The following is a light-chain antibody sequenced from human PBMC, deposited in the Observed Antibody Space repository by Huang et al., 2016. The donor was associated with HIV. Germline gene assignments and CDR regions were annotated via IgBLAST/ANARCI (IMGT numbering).Light chain of an antibody. V-gene: IGKV3D-15*01. CDR1: QSISSN. CDR3: QQYDNWPPLT. CDR2: GAA. Sequence: EIVMTQSPATLSVSPGERATLSCRASQSISSNLAWYQQQPGQAPRLLMYGAATRATGIPAPFSGIGSGTEFTLTISSLHSEDFAVYYCQQYDNWPPLTFGGGTKVEIK. J-gene: IGKJ4*01.